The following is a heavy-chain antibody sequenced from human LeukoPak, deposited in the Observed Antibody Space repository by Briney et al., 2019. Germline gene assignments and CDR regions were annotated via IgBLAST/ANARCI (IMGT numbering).Heavy chain of an antibody. CDR3: GRDHDFWSGPGYYYYYMDV. D-gene: IGHD3-3*01. Sequence: SSETLSLTCTVSGGSISSYYWSWIRQPAGKGLEWIGRIYTSGSTNYNPSLKSRVTMSVDTSKNQFSLKLSSVTAADTAVYYRGRDHDFWSGPGYYYYYMDVWGKGTTVTVSS. J-gene: IGHJ6*03. CDR1: GGSISSYY. CDR2: IYTSGST. V-gene: IGHV4-4*07.